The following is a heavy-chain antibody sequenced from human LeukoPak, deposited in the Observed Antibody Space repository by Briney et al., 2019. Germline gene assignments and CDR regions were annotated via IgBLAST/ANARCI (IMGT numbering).Heavy chain of an antibody. J-gene: IGHJ3*02. Sequence: GGSLRLSCAASGFTFSRYSMNWVRQAPGRGLEWVSSISSSSYIYYADSLKGRFTISRDNAKNSLYPQMNSLRAEDTAVYFCARDRIIYGDYGDAFDIWGQGTMVTVSS. CDR3: ARDRIIYGDYGDAFDI. D-gene: IGHD4-17*01. CDR1: GFTFSRYS. V-gene: IGHV3-21*01. CDR2: ISSSSYI.